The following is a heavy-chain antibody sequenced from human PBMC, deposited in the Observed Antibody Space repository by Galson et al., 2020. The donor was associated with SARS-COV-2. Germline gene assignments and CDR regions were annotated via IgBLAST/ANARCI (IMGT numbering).Heavy chain of an antibody. D-gene: IGHD2-15*01. J-gene: IGHJ4*02. V-gene: IGHV3-7*03. CDR3: ARVDCSGGSCYPGNY. Sequence: GGSLRLSCAASGFGFSSYWISWVRQAPGRGLEWVANIKHDGREKYYVDSVKGRFTISRDNPKNSLYLQMNNLRVEDTAVYHCARVDCSGGSCYPGNYWGQGTLVTVSS. CDR2: IKHDGREK. CDR1: GFGFSSYW.